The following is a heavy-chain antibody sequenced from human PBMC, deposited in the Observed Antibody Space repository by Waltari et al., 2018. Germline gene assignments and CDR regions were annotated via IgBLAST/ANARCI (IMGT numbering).Heavy chain of an antibody. D-gene: IGHD6-19*01. CDR2: ISTNTGNT. J-gene: IGHJ4*02. Sequence: QAQLVQSGHEKKKPGASVRVSCKTSGYSFTNYGISWVRQAPRQGLEWMGWISTNTGNTDEPPKFRGRVTMTPETSTNTAYLDLRGLTSDDTAIYFCARDREYSSGSPPAYWGQGTLVTVSS. V-gene: IGHV1-18*01. CDR3: ARDREYSSGSPPAY. CDR1: GYSFTNYG.